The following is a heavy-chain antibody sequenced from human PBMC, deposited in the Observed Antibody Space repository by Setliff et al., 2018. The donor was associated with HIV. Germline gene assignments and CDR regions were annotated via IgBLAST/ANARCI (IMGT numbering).Heavy chain of an antibody. V-gene: IGHV4-38-2*02. CDR3: ARDPRGLLSPVPRGYFDY. J-gene: IGHJ4*02. D-gene: IGHD3-22*01. CDR2: IYHSGTA. Sequence: PSETLSLTCNVSGFSISSNYYWGWVRQPPGRGLEWIGNIYHSGTAYYNPSFKTRVAISIDTSKNYVSLKLRSLTAADTAIYYYARDPRGLLSPVPRGYFDYWGQGALVTVSS. CDR1: GFSISSNYY.